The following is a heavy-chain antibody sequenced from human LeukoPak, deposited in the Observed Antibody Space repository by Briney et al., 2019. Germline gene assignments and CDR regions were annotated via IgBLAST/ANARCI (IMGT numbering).Heavy chain of an antibody. V-gene: IGHV4-31*03. CDR1: GGSISRGGYY. CDR2: FYYSRTT. CDR3: ARGDYGLYFFDS. J-gene: IGHJ4*02. Sequence: SETLSLTCTVSGGSISRGGYYWNWIRQHPREGLEWIGYFYYSRTTSYNPSLKSRATISVDTSNNQFSLKLSSVPAADTAVYYCARGDYGLYFFDSWGRGTLVTVSS. D-gene: IGHD4-17*01.